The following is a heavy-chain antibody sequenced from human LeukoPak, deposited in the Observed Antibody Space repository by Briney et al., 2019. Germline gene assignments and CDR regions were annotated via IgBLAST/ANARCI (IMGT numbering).Heavy chain of an antibody. Sequence: PSETLSLTCTVSGDPISSHSDYKWTWIRQPPGKGLEWIGYIYYSGSTNYNPSLKSRVTISVDTSKNQFSLKLTSVTAADTAVYLCAREYSGFDYWGQGTLVTVSS. CDR1: GDPISSHSDY. CDR2: IYYSGST. CDR3: AREYSGFDY. V-gene: IGHV4-61*08. J-gene: IGHJ4*02. D-gene: IGHD5-12*01.